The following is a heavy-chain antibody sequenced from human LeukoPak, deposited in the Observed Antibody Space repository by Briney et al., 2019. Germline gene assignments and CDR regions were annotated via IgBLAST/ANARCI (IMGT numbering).Heavy chain of an antibody. D-gene: IGHD3-16*01. CDR1: GYSFTNYA. Sequence: ASVKVSCKASGYSFTNYAISWVRQAPGQGLEWMGWISGYTGNTNYAQKFQGRVTMTANTSTNTASMELRSLRSDDTAVYYCARPANLYYASDAFDIWGQGTMVTVSS. CDR3: ARPANLYYASDAFDI. J-gene: IGHJ3*02. CDR2: ISGYTGNT. V-gene: IGHV1-18*01.